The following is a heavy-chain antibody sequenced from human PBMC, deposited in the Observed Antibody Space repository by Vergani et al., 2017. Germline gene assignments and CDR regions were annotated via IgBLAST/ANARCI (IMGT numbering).Heavy chain of an antibody. CDR3: AKDYNIMGALHY. V-gene: IGHV3-20*04. CDR1: GFTFDDYG. D-gene: IGHD3-22*01. Sequence: EVQLVESGGGVVRPGGSLRLSCAASGFTFDDYGMSWVRQAPGKGLEWVSGINWNGGSTGYADSVTGRFTISRDNSKNTLFLQLKTLRAEDTGVYYCAKDYNIMGALHYWGQGTLVAVSS. CDR2: INWNGGST. J-gene: IGHJ4*02.